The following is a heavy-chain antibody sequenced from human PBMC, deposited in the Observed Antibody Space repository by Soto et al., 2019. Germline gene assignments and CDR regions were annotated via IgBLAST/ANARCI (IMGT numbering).Heavy chain of an antibody. CDR1: GFTFSSYA. J-gene: IGHJ4*02. CDR2: ISGSDGST. CDR3: ARRSSSWYFDY. V-gene: IGHV3-23*01. D-gene: IGHD6-13*01. Sequence: EVQLLESGGGLVQPGGSLRLSCAASGFTFSSYAMNWVRQAPGKGLEWVSVISGSDGSTYYADSVKGRFTISRDNSKNTLNLQMNSLRAEDTAVYYCARRSSSWYFDYWGQGTLVTFPS.